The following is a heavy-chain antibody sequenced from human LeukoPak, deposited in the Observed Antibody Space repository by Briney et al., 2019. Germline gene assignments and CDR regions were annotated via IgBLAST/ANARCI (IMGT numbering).Heavy chain of an antibody. Sequence: ASVKVSCKASGYTFTGYYMHWVRQAPGQGLEWMGWINPNSGGTNYAQKFQGRVTMTRDTSISTAYMELSRLRSDDTAVYYCARAMFIVGATSFDYWGQGTLVTVSS. V-gene: IGHV1-2*02. CDR1: GYTFTGYY. J-gene: IGHJ4*02. CDR2: INPNSGGT. D-gene: IGHD1-26*01. CDR3: ARAMFIVGATSFDY.